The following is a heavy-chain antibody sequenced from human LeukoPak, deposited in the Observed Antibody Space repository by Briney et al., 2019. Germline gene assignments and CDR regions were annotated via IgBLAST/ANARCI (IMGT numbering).Heavy chain of an antibody. J-gene: IGHJ4*02. V-gene: IGHV3-9*01. D-gene: IGHD2-2*01. CDR2: ISTNIASI. Sequence: GGSLRLSCAASGFTFDDYAMHWVRQAPRKVLEWVSSISTNIASIVYTDSVKGRFTIYRDNAKNSLYLQMNSLRAEDTALYYCAKDMGPGYCSSTSCYDGQLVGSASDYWGQGTLVTVSS. CDR3: AKDMGPGYCSSTSCYDGQLVGSASDY. CDR1: GFTFDDYA.